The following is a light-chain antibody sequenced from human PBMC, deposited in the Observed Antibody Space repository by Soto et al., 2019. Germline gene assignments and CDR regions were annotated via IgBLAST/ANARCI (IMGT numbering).Light chain of an antibody. V-gene: IGLV4-60*02. CDR3: ETWDSNTNWV. Sequence: QPVLTQSSSASASLGSSVKLTCTLSSGHSSNIIAWHQQQPGKAPRYLMKLEGSGSYNKGSGVPDRFSGSSSRADRYLTISNLQFEDEADYYCETWDSNTNWVFGGGTKLTVL. J-gene: IGLJ3*02. CDR1: SGHSSNI. CDR2: LEGSGSY.